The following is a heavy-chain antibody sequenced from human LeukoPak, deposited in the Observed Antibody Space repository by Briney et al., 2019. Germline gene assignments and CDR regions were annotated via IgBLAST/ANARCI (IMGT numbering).Heavy chain of an antibody. D-gene: IGHD2-15*01. CDR3: ARDPHCSGGSCYSDY. V-gene: IGHV3-21*01. J-gene: IGHJ4*02. CDR2: SSISSYI. Sequence: SSISSYIYYADSVKGRFTISRDNAKNSLYLQMNSLRAEDTAVYYCARDPHCSGGSCYSDYWGQGTLVTVSS.